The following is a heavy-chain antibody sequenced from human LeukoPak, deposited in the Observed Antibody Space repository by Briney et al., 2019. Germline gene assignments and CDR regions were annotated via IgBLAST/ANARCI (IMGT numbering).Heavy chain of an antibody. V-gene: IGHV4-4*07. J-gene: IGHJ3*02. Sequence: SETLSLTCTVSGGSISSYYWSWIRQPAGKGLEWIGRIYTSGSTNYNPSLKSRVTMSVDTSKNQFSLKLSSVTAADTAVYYCARVRISRYFDWLLGDAFDIWGQGTMVTVSS. CDR1: GGSISSYY. CDR2: IYTSGST. D-gene: IGHD3-9*01. CDR3: ARVRISRYFDWLLGDAFDI.